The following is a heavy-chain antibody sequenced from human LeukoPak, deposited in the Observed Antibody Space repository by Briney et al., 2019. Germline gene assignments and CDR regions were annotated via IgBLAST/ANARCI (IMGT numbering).Heavy chain of an antibody. CDR2: MNPNSGAT. Sequence: ASVKVSCKASGYTFTSYDFNWLRQATGQGPEWMGWMNPNSGATGYAQKLQGRVTMTRSASINTAYMELTDLRSEDAAVYYCARDTDLELVVAATLFDPWGQGTLVTVSS. CDR1: GYTFTSYD. CDR3: ARDTDLELVVAATLFDP. J-gene: IGHJ5*02. D-gene: IGHD2-15*01. V-gene: IGHV1-8*01.